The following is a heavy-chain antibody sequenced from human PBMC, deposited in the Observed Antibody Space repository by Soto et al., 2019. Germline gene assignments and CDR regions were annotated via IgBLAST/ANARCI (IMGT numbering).Heavy chain of an antibody. CDR1: GFTFSSYG. Sequence: QVQLVESGGGVVQPGRSLRLSSAASGFTFSSYGMHWVRQAPGKGLEWVATIGYDGRNKNYADSVKGRFTISRDNSKNTLYLQMTSLRVEDTAVYYCARDYYDSSAARTAGYWGQGTLVTVSS. CDR2: IGYDGRNK. D-gene: IGHD3-22*01. CDR3: ARDYYDSSAARTAGY. J-gene: IGHJ4*02. V-gene: IGHV3-33*01.